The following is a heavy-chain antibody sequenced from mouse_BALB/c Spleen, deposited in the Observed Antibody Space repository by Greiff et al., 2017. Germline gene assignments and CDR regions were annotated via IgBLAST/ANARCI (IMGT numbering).Heavy chain of an antibody. CDR2: IYPGDGDT. D-gene: IGHD2-12*01. V-gene: IGHV1-87*01. CDR1: GYTFTSYW. CDR3: ALRGD. J-gene: IGHJ2*01. Sequence: QVQLKESGAELARPGASVKLSCKASGYTFTSYWMQWVKQRPGQGLEWIGAIYPGDGDTRYTQKFKGKATLTADKSSSTAYMQLSSLASEDSAVYYCALRGDWGQGTTLTVSA.